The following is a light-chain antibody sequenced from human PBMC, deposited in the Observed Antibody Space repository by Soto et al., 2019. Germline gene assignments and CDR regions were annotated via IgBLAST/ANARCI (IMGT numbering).Light chain of an antibody. CDR3: QQTYSTPRT. CDR2: AVS. Sequence: DIQMTQSPSSLSASVGDRVTITCRASQSISSYLNWYQQKPGKPPKLLIYAVSSFQSAVPSRFSGSGSGTDFSLTINSLQPEDFATYYCQQTYSTPRTFGQGTKVEIK. V-gene: IGKV1-39*01. J-gene: IGKJ1*01. CDR1: QSISSY.